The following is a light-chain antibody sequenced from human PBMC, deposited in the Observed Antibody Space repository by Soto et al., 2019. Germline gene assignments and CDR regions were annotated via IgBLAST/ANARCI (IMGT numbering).Light chain of an antibody. CDR2: AAS. Sequence: IQLPQSPSFLSPSIGARDTITCPASQLISTSLAWYQVKPGKAPNLLIYAASTLESGVPSRFSATVSGTEFSLTISSQPPEDFGPYYREESNSRSKRLGQETEVDIK. CDR3: EESNSRSKR. J-gene: IGKJ1*01. V-gene: IGKV1-9*01. CDR1: QLISTS.